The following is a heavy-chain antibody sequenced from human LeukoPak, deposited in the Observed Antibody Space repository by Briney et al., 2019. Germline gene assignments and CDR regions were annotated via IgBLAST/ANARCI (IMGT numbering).Heavy chain of an antibody. CDR2: INHSGST. CDR3: ARGRDLRRAFDI. D-gene: IGHD1-14*01. V-gene: IGHV4-34*01. CDR1: GGSFSGYY. J-gene: IGHJ3*02. Sequence: SETLSLTCAVYGGSFSGYYWSWIRQPPGKGLESIGEINHSGSTNYNPSLKSRVTISVDTSKNQFSLKLSSVTAADTAVYYCARGRDLRRAFDIWGQGTMVTVSS.